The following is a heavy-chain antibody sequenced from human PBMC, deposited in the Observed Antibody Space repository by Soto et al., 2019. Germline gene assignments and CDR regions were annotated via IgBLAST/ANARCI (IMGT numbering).Heavy chain of an antibody. CDR2: IYYSGST. V-gene: IGHV4-39*01. CDR3: ASQPTAMVYYYYGMDV. J-gene: IGHJ6*02. D-gene: IGHD5-18*01. CDR1: GGSISSSRYH. Sequence: QLQLQESGPGLVKPSETLSLTCTVSGGSISSSRYHWVWIRQPPGKGLEWIGSIYYSGSTYYNSSLKSRVTISVDTSKNQFSLKVSSVTAADTAVYYCASQPTAMVYYYYGMDVWGQGTTVTVSS.